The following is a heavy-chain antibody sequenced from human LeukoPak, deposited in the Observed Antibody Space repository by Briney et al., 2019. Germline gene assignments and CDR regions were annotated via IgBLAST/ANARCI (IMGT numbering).Heavy chain of an antibody. V-gene: IGHV1-46*01. CDR3: ARVTQGGYYYFDY. Sequence: ASVKVSCKASGYTFTSYYMHWVRQAPGQVLEWTGIINPSGGSTSYAQKFQGRVTMTRDTSTSTVYMELSSLRSEDTAVYYCARVTQGGYYYFDYWGQGTLVTVSS. J-gene: IGHJ4*02. CDR2: INPSGGST. D-gene: IGHD2-21*02. CDR1: GYTFTSYY.